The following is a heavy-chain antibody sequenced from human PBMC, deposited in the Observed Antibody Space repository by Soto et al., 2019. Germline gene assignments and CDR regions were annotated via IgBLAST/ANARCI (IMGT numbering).Heavy chain of an antibody. D-gene: IGHD6-6*01. CDR2: ISAYNGDT. Sequence: VQLVQSGPEVKKPGASVKVSCKASGYTFTSFGITWVRQAPGQDLEWMGWISAYNGDTNYAPRLQGRVTMTTDTSITTVYMELKNLKSDDTAVYYCARDQEYSTSGLYWFDLWGQGTLVTVSS. V-gene: IGHV1-18*04. CDR3: ARDQEYSTSGLYWFDL. CDR1: GYTFTSFG. J-gene: IGHJ5*02.